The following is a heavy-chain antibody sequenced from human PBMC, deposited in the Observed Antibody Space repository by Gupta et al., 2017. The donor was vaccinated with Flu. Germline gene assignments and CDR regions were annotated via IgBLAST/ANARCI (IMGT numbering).Heavy chain of an antibody. CDR2: ISFSSSHI. CDR1: GFTFYTYT. V-gene: IGHV3-21*01. D-gene: IGHD3-22*01. CDR3: VRDARDGYLDY. J-gene: IGHJ4*02. Sequence: EVQVVESGGGLVKPGGSLRLSCAASGFTFYTYTMKWVRQAPGKGLGWVSSISFSSSHIHYADSVKGRFTISRDNAKDSVFLQMNSLRVEDTAVYFCVRDARDGYLDYWGQGSLVTVSS.